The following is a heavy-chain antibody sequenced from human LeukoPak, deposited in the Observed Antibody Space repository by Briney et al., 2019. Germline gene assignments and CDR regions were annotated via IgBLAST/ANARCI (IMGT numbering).Heavy chain of an antibody. V-gene: IGHV1-2*02. J-gene: IGHJ5*02. CDR2: INPNSGGT. CDR3: ARDLEYCDFWSGFLS. Sequence: ASVKVSCKASGYTFTGYYMHWVRQAPGQGLEWMGWINPNSGGTNYAQKFQGRVTMTRDTSISTAYMELSRLRSDDTAVYYCARDLEYCDFWSGFLSWGQGTLVTVSS. D-gene: IGHD3-3*01. CDR1: GYTFTGYY.